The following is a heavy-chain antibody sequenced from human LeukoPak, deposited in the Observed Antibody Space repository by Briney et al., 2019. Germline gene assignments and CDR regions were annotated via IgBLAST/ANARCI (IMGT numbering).Heavy chain of an antibody. CDR3: AKNMGYGDYWYFDL. CDR2: INPNSGGT. CDR1: GYTFSDYY. D-gene: IGHD4-17*01. J-gene: IGHJ2*01. Sequence: ASVKVSCKASGYTFSDYYIHWVRQAPGEGLEWMGWINPNSGGTNYQGSVTMTRDTSISTAYMELTRLNSDDTAVYYCAKNMGYGDYWYFDLWGRGTLVTVSS. V-gene: IGHV1-2*02.